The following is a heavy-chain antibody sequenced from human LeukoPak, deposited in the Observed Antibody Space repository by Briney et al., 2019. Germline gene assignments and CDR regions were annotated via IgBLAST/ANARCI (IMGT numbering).Heavy chain of an antibody. CDR1: GGSISRYY. Sequence: PSETLSLTCTVSGGSISRYYWSWIRQPPGKGLEWIGYINFSGSTKYKSSLKSRVTISVDTSKNQFSLKLSSVTAADTAVYYCARTPDPYNWLDPWGQGTLVSVSS. CDR3: ARTPDPYNWLDP. CDR2: INFSGST. V-gene: IGHV4-59*01. J-gene: IGHJ5*02.